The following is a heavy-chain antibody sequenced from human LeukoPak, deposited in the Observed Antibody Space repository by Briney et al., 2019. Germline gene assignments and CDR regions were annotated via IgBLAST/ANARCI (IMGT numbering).Heavy chain of an antibody. Sequence: PSETLSLTCTVSGYSISSGYYWGWIRQPPGKGLEWIGSIYHSGSTYYNPSLKSRVTISVDTSKNQFSLKLSSVTAADTAVYYCARGAYYGSSGYYHPTYYFDYWGQGTLVTVSS. D-gene: IGHD3-22*01. V-gene: IGHV4-38-2*02. CDR2: IYHSGST. CDR1: GYSISSGYY. CDR3: ARGAYYGSSGYYHPTYYFDY. J-gene: IGHJ4*02.